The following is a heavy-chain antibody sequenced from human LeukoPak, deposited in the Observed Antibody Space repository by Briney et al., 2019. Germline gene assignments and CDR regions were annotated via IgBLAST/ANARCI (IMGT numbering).Heavy chain of an antibody. CDR2: ISSSSNYI. J-gene: IGHJ3*02. CDR3: ARSTSAFDI. D-gene: IGHD1-1*01. V-gene: IGHV3-21*01. CDR1: GFTFSSYS. Sequence: GGSLRLSCAASGFTFSSYSMNWVRQAPGKGLEWVSSISSSSNYIYYADSMKSRFTISRDNAKNSLYLQMNSLRAEDTAVYYCARSTSAFDIWGQGTMVTVSS.